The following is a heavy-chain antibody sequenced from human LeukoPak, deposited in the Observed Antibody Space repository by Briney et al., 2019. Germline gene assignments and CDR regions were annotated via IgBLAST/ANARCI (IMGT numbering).Heavy chain of an antibody. Sequence: ASVKVSCKASGYTFTSYGISWVRQAPGQGLEWMGWISAYNGNTNYAQNLQGRVTMTTDTYTSTAYMELRSLRSDDTAVYYCARGPSITIFGVVNDYWGQGTLVTVSS. V-gene: IGHV1-18*01. CDR1: GYTFTSYG. CDR3: ARGPSITIFGVVNDY. J-gene: IGHJ4*02. CDR2: ISAYNGNT. D-gene: IGHD3-3*01.